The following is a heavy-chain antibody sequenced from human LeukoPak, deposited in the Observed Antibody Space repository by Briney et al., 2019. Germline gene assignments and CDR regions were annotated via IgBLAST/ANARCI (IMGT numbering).Heavy chain of an antibody. CDR2: IHNSGTT. D-gene: IGHD3-10*01. CDR1: GGSISSYY. V-gene: IGHV4-59*12. CDR3: ARRYYYNLGSFPFDF. Sequence: SETLSLTCTVSGGSISSYYWSWIRQPPGKGLEWIGEIHNSGTTNYNPSLNSRVTISEDTSKNQFYLNLGSVTAADTAVYYCARRYYYNLGSFPFDFWGQGTLVTVSS. J-gene: IGHJ4*02.